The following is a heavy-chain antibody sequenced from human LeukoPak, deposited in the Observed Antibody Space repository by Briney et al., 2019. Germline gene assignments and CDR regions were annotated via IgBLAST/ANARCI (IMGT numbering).Heavy chain of an antibody. CDR2: ISAYNGNT. Sequence: ASAKVSCKASGYTFTSYGISWVRQAPGQGLEWMGWISAYNGNTNSAQKLQGRLTMTTDTSTSTAYMELRSLRSDDTAVYYCARYGSGSHPYYYYYMDVWGKGTTATISS. CDR3: ARYGSGSHPYYYYYMDV. D-gene: IGHD3-10*01. CDR1: GYTFTSYG. V-gene: IGHV1-18*01. J-gene: IGHJ6*03.